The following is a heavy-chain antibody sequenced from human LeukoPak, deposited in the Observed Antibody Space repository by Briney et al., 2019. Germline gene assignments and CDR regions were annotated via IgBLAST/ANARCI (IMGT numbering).Heavy chain of an antibody. V-gene: IGHV4-39*07. CDR1: GGSISSSSYY. J-gene: IGHJ6*03. Sequence: SETPSLTCTVSGGSISSSSYYWSWIRQPPGKGLEWIGEINDIGNTNYDPSLRSRVTISVHTSKNQFSLSLTSATAADTAVYFCARLGSVGYYNYQYMDIWGNGTTVTVSS. D-gene: IGHD3-10*01. CDR3: ARLGSVGYYNYQYMDI. CDR2: INDIGNT.